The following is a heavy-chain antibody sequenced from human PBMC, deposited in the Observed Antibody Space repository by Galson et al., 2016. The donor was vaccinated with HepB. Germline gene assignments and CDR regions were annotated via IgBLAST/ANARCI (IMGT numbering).Heavy chain of an antibody. Sequence: SVKVSCKASGGTFSRYPISWVRQAPGQGLEWMGGIIPMFGTAKYAQKFQGRVTITADESTSTGYMDLTSLRSEDTAVYYCARGGFDNWDEADPFDYWGQGTLVTVSS. CDR1: GGTFSRYP. D-gene: IGHD1-20*01. CDR2: IIPMFGTA. J-gene: IGHJ4*02. V-gene: IGHV1-69*13. CDR3: ARGGFDNWDEADPFDY.